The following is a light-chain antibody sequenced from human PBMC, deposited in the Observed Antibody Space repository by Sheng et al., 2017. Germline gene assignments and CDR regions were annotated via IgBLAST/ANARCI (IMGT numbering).Light chain of an antibody. J-gene: IGKJ4*01. V-gene: IGKV3D-15*01. CDR3: QKYNSAPHT. CDR1: QSVAIN. CDR2: GAS. Sequence: EIVMTQSPGTLSVSPGEGATLSCRASQSVAINLAWYQQKPGQVPRLLIYGASTRATGVPTRFRGSGSGTEFTLTISSLQPEDVATYYCQKYNSAPHTFGGGTKVEIK.